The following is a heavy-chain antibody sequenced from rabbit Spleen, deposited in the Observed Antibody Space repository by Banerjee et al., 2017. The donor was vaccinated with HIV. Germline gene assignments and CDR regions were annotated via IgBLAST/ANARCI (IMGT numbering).Heavy chain of an antibody. CDR2: IDPIFGRT. D-gene: IGHD8-1*01. Sequence: QEQLKETGGGLVKPGGSLKLSCKASGFDFSNYGVSWVRQAPGKGLEWIGYIDPIFGRTYYASWVNGRFTISSHNAQNTLYLQMTSLTAADTATYFCARDGVGGSYFALWGPGTLVTVS. V-gene: IGHV1S47*01. CDR1: GFDFSNYG. CDR3: ARDGVGGSYFAL. J-gene: IGHJ6*01.